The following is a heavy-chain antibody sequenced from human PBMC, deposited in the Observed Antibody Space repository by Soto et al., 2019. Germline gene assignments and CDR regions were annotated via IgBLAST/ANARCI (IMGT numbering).Heavy chain of an antibody. CDR1: GYTFTDYY. CDR2: INPNSGGT. CDR3: ARAKGYYDSSGYLRWYYFDY. D-gene: IGHD3-22*01. Sequence: ASVKVSCKASGYTFTDYYMQWVRQAPGQGLELMGWINPNSGGTNYAQNFQGRVTMTRDTTISTAYMELSRLKSDDTAVYYCARAKGYYDSSGYLRWYYFDYWGQGTLVTVYS. V-gene: IGHV1-2*02. J-gene: IGHJ4*02.